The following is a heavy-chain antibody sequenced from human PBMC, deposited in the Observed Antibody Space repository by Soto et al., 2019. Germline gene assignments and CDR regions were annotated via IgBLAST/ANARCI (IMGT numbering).Heavy chain of an antibody. CDR2: IYYSGTT. V-gene: IGHV4-31*03. CDR1: GASISSGGYY. CDR3: ATTEPYLVIRDY. Sequence: PSETLSLTCTVSGASISSGGYYWSWIRQHPGKGLEWLGYIYYSGTTYYNPSLKGRVSMSVDTSKNQFSLKLDSVTAADTAVYFCATTEPYLVIRDYWGQGTLVTVSS. J-gene: IGHJ4*02. D-gene: IGHD3-22*01.